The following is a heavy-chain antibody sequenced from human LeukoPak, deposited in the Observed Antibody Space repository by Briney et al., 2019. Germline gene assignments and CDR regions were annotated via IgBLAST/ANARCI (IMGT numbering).Heavy chain of an antibody. D-gene: IGHD1-26*01. CDR2: IGTAGDT. V-gene: IGHV3-13*01. CDR3: VRQQTSHGNFDY. J-gene: IGHJ4*02. CDR1: GFTFSNHA. Sequence: GGSLRLSCATSGFTFSNHAMHWVRQATGKGLEWVSAIGTAGDTFYPGSVKGRFTISRENARNSLSLQINSLKAEDTAVYYCVRQQTSHGNFDYWGQGTLVTVSS.